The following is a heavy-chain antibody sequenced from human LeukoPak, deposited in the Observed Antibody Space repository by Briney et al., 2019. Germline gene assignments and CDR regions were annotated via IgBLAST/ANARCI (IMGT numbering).Heavy chain of an antibody. CDR2: ISWNSGSI. Sequence: GRSLRLSCAASGFTFDDYAMHWVRQAPGKGLEWVSGISWNSGSIGYADSVKGRFTISRDNAKNSLYLQMNSLRAEDTALYYCAKDMGGYNYFDYRGQGTLVTVSS. D-gene: IGHD5-12*01. CDR1: GFTFDDYA. V-gene: IGHV3-9*01. CDR3: AKDMGGYNYFDY. J-gene: IGHJ4*02.